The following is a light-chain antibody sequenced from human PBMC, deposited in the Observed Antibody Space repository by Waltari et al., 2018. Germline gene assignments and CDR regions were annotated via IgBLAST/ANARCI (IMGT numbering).Light chain of an antibody. CDR1: SPNIGAGYD. V-gene: IGLV1-40*01. CDR2: GNS. J-gene: IGLJ2*01. Sequence: QSVLTQPPSVSGAPGQRVTISCTRSSPNIGAGYDVHWYLQLPGTAPKLLIYGNSNRPSGVPDRFSGSKSGTSASLAITGLQAEDEADYYCQSYDSSLSGSDVVFGGGTKLTVL. CDR3: QSYDSSLSGSDVV.